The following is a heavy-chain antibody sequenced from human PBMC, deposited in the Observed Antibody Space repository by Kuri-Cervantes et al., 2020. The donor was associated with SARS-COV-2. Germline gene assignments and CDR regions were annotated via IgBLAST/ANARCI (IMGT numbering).Heavy chain of an antibody. J-gene: IGHJ4*02. V-gene: IGHV3-23*01. Sequence: GGSLRLSCAASGFSFSTYAMSWVCQAPGKGLQWVATVTETGTITHYADSVRGRFTISRDNSKNTLYLQMNSLRAEDTAVYYCAKDPTSWRGVVETEVDYWGQGTLVTVSS. CDR1: GFSFSTYA. D-gene: IGHD2-15*01. CDR2: VTETGTIT. CDR3: AKDPTSWRGVVETEVDY.